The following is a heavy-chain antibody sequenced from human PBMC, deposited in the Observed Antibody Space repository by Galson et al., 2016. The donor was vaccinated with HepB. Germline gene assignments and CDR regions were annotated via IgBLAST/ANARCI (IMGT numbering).Heavy chain of an antibody. CDR2: ISGSSGST. D-gene: IGHD5-18*01. V-gene: IGHV3-23*01. CDR3: ARAQWRQARRAAYFDY. J-gene: IGHJ4*02. Sequence: SLRLSCAASGFTFSSYAMSWVRQAPGKGLEWVSGISGSSGSTYYADSVKGRFTISRDNSKNTLYLQMNSLRAEDTAVYYCARAQWRQARRAAYFDYRGQGALVTVSS. CDR1: GFTFSSYA.